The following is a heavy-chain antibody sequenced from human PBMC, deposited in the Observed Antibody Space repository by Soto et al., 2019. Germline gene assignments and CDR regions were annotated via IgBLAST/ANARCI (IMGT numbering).Heavy chain of an antibody. CDR3: ARHKYYYGSGSPSDNWFDP. D-gene: IGHD3-10*01. CDR2: IYYSGST. CDR1: GGSISSDY. V-gene: IGHV4-59*08. J-gene: IGHJ5*02. Sequence: PSETLSLTWTVSGGSISSDYWSWIRQPPGKGLEWIGYIYYSGSTNYNPSLKSRVTISVDTSKNQFSLKLSSVTAADTAVYYCARHKYYYGSGSPSDNWFDPWGQGTLVTVSS.